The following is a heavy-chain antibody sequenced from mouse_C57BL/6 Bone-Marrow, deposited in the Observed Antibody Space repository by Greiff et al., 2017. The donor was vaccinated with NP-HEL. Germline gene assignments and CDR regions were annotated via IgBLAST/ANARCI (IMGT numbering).Heavy chain of an antibody. CDR1: GYAFSSSW. J-gene: IGHJ2*01. D-gene: IGHD3-2*02. Sequence: QVQLKESGPELVKPGASVKISCKASGYAFSSSWMNWVKQRPGKGLEWIGRIYPGDGDTNYNGKFKGKATLTADKSSSTAYMQLSSLTSEDSAVYFCAREGSSGYFDYWGQGTTLTVSS. CDR2: IYPGDGDT. CDR3: AREGSSGYFDY. V-gene: IGHV1-82*01.